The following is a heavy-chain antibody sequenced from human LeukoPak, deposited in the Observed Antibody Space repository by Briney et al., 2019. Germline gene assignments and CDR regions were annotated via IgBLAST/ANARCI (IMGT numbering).Heavy chain of an antibody. CDR3: ASGARDYYDSSGSRSWFDP. CDR1: GGSTSSGGYY. V-gene: IGHV4-30-2*01. Sequence: SQTLSLTCTVSGGSTSSGGYYWSWIRQHPGKGLEWIGYIYHSGSTYYNPSLKSRVTISVDRSKNQFSLKLSSVTAADTAVYYCASGARDYYDSSGSRSWFDPWGQGTLVTVSS. J-gene: IGHJ5*02. D-gene: IGHD3-22*01. CDR2: IYHSGST.